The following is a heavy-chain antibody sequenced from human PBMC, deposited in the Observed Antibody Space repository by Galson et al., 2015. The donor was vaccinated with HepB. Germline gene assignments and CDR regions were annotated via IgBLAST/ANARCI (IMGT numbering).Heavy chain of an antibody. J-gene: IGHJ4*01. D-gene: IGHD3-3*01. V-gene: IGHV5-51*03. CDR1: GYDFTNYW. CDR3: ATGVAYPNGVFDY. Sequence: QSGAEVKKPGESLKISCKGSGYDFTNYWIGWVRQMPGKGLEWMGIIYPGDSDARYSPSSQGQVTLSADKSINTAYLQWRSLKASDTAIYYCATGVAYPNGVFDYWGQGTLVTVSS. CDR2: IYPGDSDA.